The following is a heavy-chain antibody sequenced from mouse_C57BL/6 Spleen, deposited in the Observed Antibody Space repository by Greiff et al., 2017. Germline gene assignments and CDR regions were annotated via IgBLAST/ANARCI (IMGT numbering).Heavy chain of an antibody. J-gene: IGHJ2*01. Sequence: QVQLQQSGAELVKPGASVKISCKASGYAFSSYWMNWVKQRPGKGLEWIGQLYPRDGDTNCNGKFKGKASQTADKSSSTAYMQLSSLTSEDSSVYVSARRSNYGDYWGQGTTLTVSS. CDR2: LYPRDGDT. CDR1: GYAFSSYW. CDR3: ARRSNYGDY. D-gene: IGHD2-5*01. V-gene: IGHV1-80*01.